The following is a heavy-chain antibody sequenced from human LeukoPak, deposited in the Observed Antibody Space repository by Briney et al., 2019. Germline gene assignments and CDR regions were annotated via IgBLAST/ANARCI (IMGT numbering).Heavy chain of an antibody. J-gene: IGHJ6*03. CDR1: GGSISSSSYY. V-gene: IGHV4-39*07. D-gene: IGHD3-3*01. Sequence: SETLSLTSTVSGGSISSSSYYWGWIRQPPGKGLEWIGSIYYSGSTYYNPSLKSRVTISVDTSKNQFSLKLSSVTAADTAVYYCARGLGYDFWSVSWADYYYMDVWGKGTTVTVSS. CDR3: ARGLGYDFWSVSWADYYYMDV. CDR2: IYYSGST.